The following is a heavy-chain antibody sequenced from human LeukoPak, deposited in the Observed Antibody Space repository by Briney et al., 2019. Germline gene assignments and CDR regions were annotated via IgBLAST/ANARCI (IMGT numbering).Heavy chain of an antibody. CDR2: IIPILGIA. Sequence: GSSVKVSCKASGGTFSSYAISWVRQAPGQGLEWMGRIIPILGIAYYAQKFQGRVTITADKSTSTAYMELSSLRSEDTAVYYCARGVTMATTGFHGPEYYGMDVWGQGTTVTVSS. D-gene: IGHD5-24*01. CDR3: ARGVTMATTGFHGPEYYGMDV. CDR1: GGTFSSYA. J-gene: IGHJ6*02. V-gene: IGHV1-69*04.